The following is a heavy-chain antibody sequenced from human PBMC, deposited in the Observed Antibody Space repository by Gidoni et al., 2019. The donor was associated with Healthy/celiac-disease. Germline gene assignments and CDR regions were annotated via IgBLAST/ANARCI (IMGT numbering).Heavy chain of an antibody. CDR2: ISSSSSTI. CDR1: GFPFSSYS. D-gene: IGHD3-3*01. Sequence: EVQLVESGGGLVQPGGSLRLSCAASGFPFSSYSMNWVRQAPGKGLEWVSYISSSSSTIYYADSVKGRFTISRDNAKNSLYLQMNSLRDEDTAVYYCARAIDYDFWSGYYPFDYWGQGTLVTVSS. V-gene: IGHV3-48*02. CDR3: ARAIDYDFWSGYYPFDY. J-gene: IGHJ4*02.